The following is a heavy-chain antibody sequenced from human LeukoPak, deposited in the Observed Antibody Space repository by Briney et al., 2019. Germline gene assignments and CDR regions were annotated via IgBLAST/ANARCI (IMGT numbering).Heavy chain of an antibody. D-gene: IGHD2-21*01. V-gene: IGHV4-39*01. Sequence: SETLSLTCTVSGGSISSSSYYWGWIRRPPGKGLEWIGSIYYSGSTYYNPSLKSRVTISVDTSKNQFSLKLSSVTAADTAVYYCARPGRDHDYWGQGTLVTVSS. CDR1: GGSISSSSYY. CDR3: ARPGRDHDY. CDR2: IYYSGST. J-gene: IGHJ4*02.